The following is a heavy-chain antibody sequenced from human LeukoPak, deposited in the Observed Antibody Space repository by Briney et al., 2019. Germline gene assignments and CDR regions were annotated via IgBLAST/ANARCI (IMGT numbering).Heavy chain of an antibody. CDR1: GGSISSGGYY. D-gene: IGHD1-1*01. Sequence: PSETLSLTCTVSGGSISSGGYYWSWIRQHPGKGLEWIGYIYYSGSTYYNPSLKSRVTISVDTSKNQFSLKLSSVTAADTAVYFCAREGTTGWAFWGQGTLVTVSS. V-gene: IGHV4-31*03. J-gene: IGHJ4*02. CDR2: IYYSGST. CDR3: AREGTTGWAF.